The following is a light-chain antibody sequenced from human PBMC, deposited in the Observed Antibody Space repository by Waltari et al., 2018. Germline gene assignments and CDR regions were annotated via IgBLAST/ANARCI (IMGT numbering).Light chain of an antibody. CDR1: QSVTNNF. J-gene: IGKJ1*01. V-gene: IGKV3-20*01. CDR3: QQYGGSPTWT. CDR2: GAS. Sequence: EIVLTQSPGTLSLSPGDSATLPCRASQSVTNNFLAWYQLKPGQAPRLLIYGASSRATGIPDRFSGSGSGTDFTLTISRLEAEDFTMYYCQQYGGSPTWTFGQGTKVETK.